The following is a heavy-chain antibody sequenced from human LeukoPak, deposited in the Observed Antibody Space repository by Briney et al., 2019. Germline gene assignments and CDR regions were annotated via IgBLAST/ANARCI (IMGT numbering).Heavy chain of an antibody. CDR1: GYTFTSYD. Sequence: ASVKVSCKASGYTFTSYDINWVRQATGQGLEWMGWMNPNSGNTGYAQKFQGRVTMTRNTSISTAYMGLSSLRSEDTAVYYCARGRGSRRYNWFDPWGQGTLVTVSS. V-gene: IGHV1-8*01. CDR2: MNPNSGNT. D-gene: IGHD3-10*01. J-gene: IGHJ5*02. CDR3: ARGRGSRRYNWFDP.